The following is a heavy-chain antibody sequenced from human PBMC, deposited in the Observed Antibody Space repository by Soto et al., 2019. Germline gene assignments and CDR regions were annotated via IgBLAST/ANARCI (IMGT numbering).Heavy chain of an antibody. CDR1: GGTFSSSG. D-gene: IGHD3-16*02. CDR2: IVPSLDTT. V-gene: IGHV1-69*11. Sequence: QVHLVQSGTEVKKPGSSVNVSCKASGGTFSSSGFSWVRHAPGQGLEWMGMIVPSLDTTNYAQKFQARVTITADEVTSTAYMELRSLRSEDTAVYYCARWPQPRYTADPYAVDVWGQGTRVIVSS. J-gene: IGHJ6*02. CDR3: ARWPQPRYTADPYAVDV.